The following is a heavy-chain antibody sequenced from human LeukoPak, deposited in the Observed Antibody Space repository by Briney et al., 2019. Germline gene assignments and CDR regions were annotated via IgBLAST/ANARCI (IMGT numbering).Heavy chain of an antibody. D-gene: IGHD3-3*01. CDR2: IKQDGSEK. J-gene: IGHJ4*02. V-gene: IGHV3-7*01. CDR1: GFTFSFYC. CDR3: ARKYYDFWSGYYSGLLDY. Sequence: PGGSLRLSCAASGFTFSFYCMSWVRQAPGKGLEWVANIKQDGSEKYYVDSVKGRFTISRDNAKNSLYLQMNSLRAEDTAVYYCARKYYDFWSGYYSGLLDYWGQGTLVTVSS.